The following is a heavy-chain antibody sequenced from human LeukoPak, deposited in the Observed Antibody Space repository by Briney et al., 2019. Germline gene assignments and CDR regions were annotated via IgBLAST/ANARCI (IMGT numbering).Heavy chain of an antibody. Sequence: SETLSLTCTVSGGSISSYYWSWIRQPAGKGLEWIGRIYTSGSTNYNPSLKSRVTMSVDTSKNQFSLKLSSVTAADTAVYYCARVISSWGSGSHYPPRGAFDIWGQGTMVTVSS. V-gene: IGHV4-4*07. CDR2: IYTSGST. CDR1: GGSISSYY. J-gene: IGHJ3*02. CDR3: ARVISSWGSGSHYPPRGAFDI. D-gene: IGHD3-10*01.